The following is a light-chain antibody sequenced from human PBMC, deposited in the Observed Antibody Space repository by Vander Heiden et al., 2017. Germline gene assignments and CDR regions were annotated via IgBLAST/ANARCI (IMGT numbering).Light chain of an antibody. Sequence: EIGLTQSPSTLSLCLRARATLSCRARQSVSSYLAWYQQNPGQAPRLLIYDASNRATGIPARFSGSGSGTDFTLTISSLEPEDFAVYYCQQRSNWRYTFGQGTKLEIK. CDR1: QSVSSY. V-gene: IGKV3-11*01. CDR3: QQRSNWRYT. CDR2: DAS. J-gene: IGKJ2*01.